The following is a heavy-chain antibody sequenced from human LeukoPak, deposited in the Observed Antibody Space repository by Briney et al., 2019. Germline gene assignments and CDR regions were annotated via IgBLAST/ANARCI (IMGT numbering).Heavy chain of an antibody. CDR1: GGSISSGNYY. V-gene: IGHV4-61*02. Sequence: PSETLSLTCTVSGGSISSGNYYWSWIRQPAGKGLEWIGRIYSSGGTNYNPSLKSRVTISVDTSKNQFSLHLSSVTAADTAVYYCARVSGSGWAYDYWGQGTLVTVSS. J-gene: IGHJ4*02. D-gene: IGHD6-25*01. CDR3: ARVSGSGWAYDY. CDR2: IYSSGGT.